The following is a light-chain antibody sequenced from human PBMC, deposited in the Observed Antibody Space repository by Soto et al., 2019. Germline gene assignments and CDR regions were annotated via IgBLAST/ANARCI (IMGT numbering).Light chain of an antibody. Sequence: DIQMTQSPATLSASVGDRVTITCRASQSISSWLAWYQQKPGKVPKLLIDDASSLESGVPSRFSGCGSVTEFTLTISSLQPDDFATYYCQQYNTYPWTFGQGTKVEIK. CDR1: QSISSW. J-gene: IGKJ1*01. V-gene: IGKV1-5*01. CDR2: DAS. CDR3: QQYNTYPWT.